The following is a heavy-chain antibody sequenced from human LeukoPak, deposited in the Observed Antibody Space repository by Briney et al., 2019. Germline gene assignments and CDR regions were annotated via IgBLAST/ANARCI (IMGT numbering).Heavy chain of an antibody. Sequence: SETLSLTCVVSGGSVSSSKWWSWVRQPPGKGLEWIGQVYHDGGTKYNPSLKSRVTILVDTSKNQFSLKLSSVTAADTAVYYCARVTYYYDSSGYYQSPNFDYWGQGTLVTVSS. D-gene: IGHD3-22*01. CDR2: VYHDGGT. V-gene: IGHV4-4*02. CDR1: GGSVSSSKW. CDR3: ARVTYYYDSSGYYQSPNFDY. J-gene: IGHJ4*02.